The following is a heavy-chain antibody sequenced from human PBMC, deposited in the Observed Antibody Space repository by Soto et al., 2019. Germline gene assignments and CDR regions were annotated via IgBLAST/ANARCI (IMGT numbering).Heavy chain of an antibody. CDR1: GESINSGGYY. J-gene: IGHJ4*02. CDR2: IYDSESA. CDR3: VRASSSSSAADY. V-gene: IGHV4-31*03. D-gene: IGHD6-6*01. Sequence: QVQLQESGPGLVKPSQTLSLTCSVSGESINSGGYYWSWIRHHPGKGLEWIGYIYDSESAYYNPSLKSRVTISMETSKNHCAMRLSSVTAADTAVYYCVRASSSSSAADYWGQGTQVTVSS.